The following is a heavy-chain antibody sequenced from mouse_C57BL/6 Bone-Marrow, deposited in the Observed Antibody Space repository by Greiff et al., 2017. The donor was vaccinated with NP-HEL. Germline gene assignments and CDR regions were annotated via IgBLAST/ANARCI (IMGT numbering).Heavy chain of an antibody. V-gene: IGHV14-2*01. D-gene: IGHD1-2*01. CDR2: IDPEDGGP. CDR1: GFHIKDYY. Sequence: EVQLQQSGAELVKPGASVKLSCTASGFHIKDYYMHWVKQRTEQGLAWIGRIDPEDGGPKYAPKFQGKATITADTSSNTAYLQLSSLTSEDTAVYYCALGLLRRPYAMDYWGQGTSVTVSS. CDR3: ALGLLRRPYAMDY. J-gene: IGHJ4*01.